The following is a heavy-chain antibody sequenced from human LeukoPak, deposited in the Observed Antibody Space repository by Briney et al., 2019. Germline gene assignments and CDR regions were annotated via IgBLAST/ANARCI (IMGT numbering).Heavy chain of an antibody. CDR2: IIPIFGTA. J-gene: IGHJ4*02. V-gene: IGHV1-69*01. D-gene: IGHD3-22*01. CDR3: ARDGGYYDMISPLGY. Sequence: SVKVSCKASGGTFSSYAISWVRQAPGQGLEWMGGIIPIFGTANYAQKFQGRVTITADESTSTAYMELSSLRSEDTAVYYCARDGGYYDMISPLGYWGQGTLVTVSS. CDR1: GGTFSSYA.